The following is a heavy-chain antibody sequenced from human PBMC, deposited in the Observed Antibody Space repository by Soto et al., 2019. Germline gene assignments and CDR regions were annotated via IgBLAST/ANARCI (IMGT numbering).Heavy chain of an antibody. V-gene: IGHV1-69*12. J-gene: IGHJ4*02. CDR1: GGTFSSYA. Sequence: QVQLVQSGAEVKKPGSSVKVSCKASGGTFSSYAISWVRQAPGQGLEWMGGIIPIFGTADYEQKFQGRVTITADESTSTGNMELSSLRSEDTAVYYCASHYDSSGYYYRGLDYWGQGTLVTASS. D-gene: IGHD3-22*01. CDR2: IIPIFGTA. CDR3: ASHYDSSGYYYRGLDY.